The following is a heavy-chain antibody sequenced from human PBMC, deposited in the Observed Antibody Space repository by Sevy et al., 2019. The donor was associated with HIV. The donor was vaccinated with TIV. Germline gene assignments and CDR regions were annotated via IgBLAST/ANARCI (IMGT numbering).Heavy chain of an antibody. CDR1: GFTFSRYD. CDR2: IGTAGDT. J-gene: IGHJ3*02. D-gene: IGHD1-26*01. Sequence: GGSLRLSCAASGFTFSRYDMHWVRQATGKGLEWVSSIGTAGDTYYPGSVKGRLTISRENAKKSWYLQMNSLRAGDTAVYYCARGTRYSGSYYLGDDAFDIWGQGTMVTVSS. V-gene: IGHV3-13*01. CDR3: ARGTRYSGSYYLGDDAFDI.